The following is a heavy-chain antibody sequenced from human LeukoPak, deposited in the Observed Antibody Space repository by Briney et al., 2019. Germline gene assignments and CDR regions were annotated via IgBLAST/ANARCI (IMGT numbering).Heavy chain of an antibody. J-gene: IGHJ5*02. D-gene: IGHD3-10*01. CDR1: GYTFTSYD. V-gene: IGHV1-8*01. Sequence: GASAKVSCKASGYTFTSYDINWVRQATGQGLEWMGWMNPGSGNTGYAQKFQGRVTVTRNTFISTAYMELSSLRSEDTAVYYCARAVGSYTMFDPWGQGTLVTVSS. CDR2: MNPGSGNT. CDR3: ARAVGSYTMFDP.